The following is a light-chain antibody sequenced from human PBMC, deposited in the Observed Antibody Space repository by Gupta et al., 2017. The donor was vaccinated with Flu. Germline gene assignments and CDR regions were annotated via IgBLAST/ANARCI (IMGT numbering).Light chain of an antibody. Sequence: EIVMTQSPATLSVSPGERATLSCRASQSVSSNIAWYQQKPGQAPRLLIYGASTRATGIPARFPGSGSGTEFTLTISSLQSEDFAVYYCQQYNNWPPLTFGGGTNVEIK. CDR3: QQYNNWPPLT. J-gene: IGKJ4*01. CDR1: QSVSSN. CDR2: GAS. V-gene: IGKV3-15*01.